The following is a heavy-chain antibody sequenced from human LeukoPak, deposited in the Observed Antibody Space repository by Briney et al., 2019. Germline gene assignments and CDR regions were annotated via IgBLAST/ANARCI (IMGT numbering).Heavy chain of an antibody. D-gene: IGHD4-17*01. CDR1: GFTFSSYA. CDR3: ARVWDYGDFYYYGMDV. V-gene: IGHV3-30-3*01. CDR2: ISYDGSNK. J-gene: IGHJ6*02. Sequence: GGSLRLSCAASGFTFSSYAMHWVRQAPGKGLEWVAVISYDGSNKYYADSVKGRFTISRDNSKNTLYLQMNSLRAEDTAVYYCARVWDYGDFYYYGMDVWGQGTTVTVSS.